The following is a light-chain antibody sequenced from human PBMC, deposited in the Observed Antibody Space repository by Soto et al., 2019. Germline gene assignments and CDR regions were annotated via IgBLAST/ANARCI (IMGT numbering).Light chain of an antibody. CDR2: DVT. Sequence: QSVLTQPRSVSGSPGQSVTISCTGTSSDVGGYNYVYWYQQYPGKAPKVMIYDVTKRPSGVPDRFSGSKSGNTASLTISGLQAEDEADYYCCSYTGFYSYVFGTGTKVTVL. V-gene: IGLV2-11*01. J-gene: IGLJ1*01. CDR3: CSYTGFYSYV. CDR1: SSDVGGYNY.